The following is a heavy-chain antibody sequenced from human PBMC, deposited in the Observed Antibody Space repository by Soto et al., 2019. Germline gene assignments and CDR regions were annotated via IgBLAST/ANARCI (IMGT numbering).Heavy chain of an antibody. CDR1: GDSVSSNSAA. CDR2: AYYRSQWYY. V-gene: IGHV6-1*01. D-gene: IGHD2-15*01. CDR3: TKQKGGSRTYNGMDV. J-gene: IGHJ6*02. Sequence: PSQTLSLTCAISGDSVSSNSAAWNWIRQSPSRGLEWLGRAYYRSQWYYDSAVSVRSRITVIPDTSKNQFSLQLSSVTPEDTAVYFCTKQKGGSRTYNGMDVWGQGTTVTVSS.